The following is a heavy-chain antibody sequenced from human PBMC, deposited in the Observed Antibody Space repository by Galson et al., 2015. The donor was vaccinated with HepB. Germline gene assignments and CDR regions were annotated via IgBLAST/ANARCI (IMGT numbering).Heavy chain of an antibody. J-gene: IGHJ4*02. D-gene: IGHD3-22*01. CDR1: GGTFSSYA. CDR2: IIPIFGTA. CDR3: ARGSHYYDSSGYYYGYFDY. V-gene: IGHV1-69*13. Sequence: SVKVSCKASGGTFSSYAISWVRQAPGQGLEWMGGIIPIFGTANYAQKFQGRVTITADESTSTAYMELSSLRSEDTAVYYCARGSHYYDSSGYYYGYFDYWGQGTLVTVSS.